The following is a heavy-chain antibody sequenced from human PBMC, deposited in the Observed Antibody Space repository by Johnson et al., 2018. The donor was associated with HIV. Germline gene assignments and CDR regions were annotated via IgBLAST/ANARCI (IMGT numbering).Heavy chain of an antibody. J-gene: IGHJ3*02. D-gene: IGHD7-27*01. V-gene: IGHV3-66*01. CDR2: VGSGGST. CDR3: ARSGATTQDAFDI. Sequence: VESGGAVVQPGGSLRLSCAASGFTVSSNYMSWVRQAPGKGLEWVSGIVGSGGSTYYADSVKGRFTISRDNSKNTLYLQMNNLRAEDTAVYYCARSGATTQDAFDIWGQGTMVSVSS. CDR1: GFTVSSNY.